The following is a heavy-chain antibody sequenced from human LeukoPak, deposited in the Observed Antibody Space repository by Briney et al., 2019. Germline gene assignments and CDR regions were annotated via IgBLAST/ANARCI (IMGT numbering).Heavy chain of an antibody. J-gene: IGHJ4*02. CDR2: ISYDGSNK. V-gene: IGHV3-30-3*01. D-gene: IGHD5-12*01. CDR1: GFTFSSYA. CDR3: ASPITPESSTHDY. Sequence: GGSLRLSCAASGFTFSSYAMHWVRQAPGKGLEWVAVISYDGSNKYYADSVKGRFTISRDNSKNTLYLQMNSLRAEDTAVYYCASPITPESSTHDYWGQGTLVTVSS.